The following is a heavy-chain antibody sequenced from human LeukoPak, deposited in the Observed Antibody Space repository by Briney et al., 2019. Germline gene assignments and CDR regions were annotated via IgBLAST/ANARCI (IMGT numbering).Heavy chain of an antibody. CDR2: SAGADST. D-gene: IGHD4-17*01. Sequence: GGSLRLSCAASAFTFSSYAMGWVRQAPGKGLEWVSASAGADSTYYAVSVQGRFTISRDNSKNTLYLQMSGLRAEDTAVYFCARGAYGDYDSWGQGTLVTVSS. CDR1: AFTFSSYA. J-gene: IGHJ5*01. V-gene: IGHV3-23*01. CDR3: ARGAYGDYDS.